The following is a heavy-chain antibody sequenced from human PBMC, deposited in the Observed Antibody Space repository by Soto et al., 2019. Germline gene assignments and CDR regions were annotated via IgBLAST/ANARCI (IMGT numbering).Heavy chain of an antibody. J-gene: IGHJ4*02. D-gene: IGHD3-16*02. CDR3: ARVSKGGYFYVWGSYRYLLDY. Sequence: QVQLVQSGAEVKKPGASVKVSCKASGYTFTSYGISWVRQAPGQGLEWMGWISAYNGNTNYAQKLQGRVTMSTDTSTSTAYMELRRLRSGDTVVYYFARVSKGGYFYVWGSYRYLLDYWGQGTLVTVSS. V-gene: IGHV1-18*01. CDR1: GYTFTSYG. CDR2: ISAYNGNT.